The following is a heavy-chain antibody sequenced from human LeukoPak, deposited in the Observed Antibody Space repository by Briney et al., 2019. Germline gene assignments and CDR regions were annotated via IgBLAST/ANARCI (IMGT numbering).Heavy chain of an antibody. CDR3: AGHGGDDAFDI. J-gene: IGHJ3*02. D-gene: IGHD3-10*01. V-gene: IGHV4-59*01. CDR1: GGSITSYH. Sequence: SETLSLTCTVSGGSITSYHWSWIRQPPGKGLEWIGYIYYSGSTNYNPSLKSRVTISVDTSKNQFSLKLSSVTAADTAVYYCAGHGGDDAFDIWGQGTMVTVSS. CDR2: IYYSGST.